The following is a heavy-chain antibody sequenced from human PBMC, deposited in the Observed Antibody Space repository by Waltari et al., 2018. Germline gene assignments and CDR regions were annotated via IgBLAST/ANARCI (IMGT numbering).Heavy chain of an antibody. J-gene: IGHJ3*01. CDR3: ATLGAYLGAFEV. CDR1: GFLVSNNY. V-gene: IGHV3-53*02. D-gene: IGHD3-16*01. CDR2: IYAGGGS. Sequence: EVQLGETGGALNHHGGYLRLSGAASGFLVSNNYMAWVRQAPGKGLEWVSVIYAGGGSDSADSVRGRFTISRDNSKNTLYLEMNALRPDDTAVYYCATLGAYLGAFEVWGRGTMVTVSS.